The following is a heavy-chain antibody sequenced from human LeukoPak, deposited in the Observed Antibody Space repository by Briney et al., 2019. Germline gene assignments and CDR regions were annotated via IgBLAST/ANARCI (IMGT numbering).Heavy chain of an antibody. CDR1: GGSISSSSYY. D-gene: IGHD5-12*01. J-gene: IGHJ4*02. V-gene: IGHV4-39*07. CDR2: IYYSGST. CDR3: ARDWLGAIVATYFDY. Sequence: PSETLSLTCTVSGGSISSSSYYWGWIRQPPGKGLEWIGSIYYSGSTYYNPSLKSRVTISVDTSKNQFSLKLSSVTAADTAVYYCARDWLGAIVATYFDYWGQGTLVTVSS.